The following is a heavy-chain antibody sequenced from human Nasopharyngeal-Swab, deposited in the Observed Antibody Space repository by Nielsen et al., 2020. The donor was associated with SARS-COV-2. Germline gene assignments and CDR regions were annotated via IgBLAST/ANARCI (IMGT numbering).Heavy chain of an antibody. V-gene: IGHV3-21*01. CDR1: GFTFSSYS. Sequence: GESLKISCAASGFTFSSYSMNWVRQAPGKGLEWVSSISSSSSYIYYADSVKGRLTISRDNAKNSLYLQMNSLRAEDTAVYYCARGKAGYCSSTSCYLYFDYWGQGTLVTVSS. CDR3: ARGKAGYCSSTSCYLYFDY. D-gene: IGHD2-2*01. CDR2: ISSSSSYI. J-gene: IGHJ4*02.